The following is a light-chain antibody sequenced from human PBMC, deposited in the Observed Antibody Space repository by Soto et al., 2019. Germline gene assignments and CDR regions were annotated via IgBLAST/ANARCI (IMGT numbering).Light chain of an antibody. J-gene: IGKJ1*01. V-gene: IGKV1-39*01. Sequence: IQLTQSPSSLSASVGDRVTISCRASQSMTTKLAWYQHRPGQAPKLLIYAASTRHTGIPSRFSGSGSGTECTLTISSLQPEDVATYYCQQGYSTLKTFGQGTKVDIK. CDR3: QQGYSTLKT. CDR1: QSMTTK. CDR2: AAS.